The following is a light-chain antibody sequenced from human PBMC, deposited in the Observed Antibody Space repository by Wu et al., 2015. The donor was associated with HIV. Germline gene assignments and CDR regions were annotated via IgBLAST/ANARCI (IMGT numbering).Light chain of an antibody. J-gene: IGKJ3*01. V-gene: IGKV3-20*01. CDR2: GAS. CDR3: QQYAGSPPEA. CDR1: QTVNSSY. Sequence: EILLTQSPGTLSLSPGERATLSCRASQTVNSSYLAWYQQKPGQAPRLLIYGASSRATGIPDRFSGSGSGTDFTVTISRLEPEDFAVYYCQQYAGSPPEAFGPGTKVDIK.